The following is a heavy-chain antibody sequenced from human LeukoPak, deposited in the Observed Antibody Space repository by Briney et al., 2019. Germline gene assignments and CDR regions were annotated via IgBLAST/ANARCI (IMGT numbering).Heavy chain of an antibody. CDR2: IYPGGSDT. J-gene: IGHJ5*02. CDR3: ARLHPTYCTSGLCYWFDP. CDR1: GYSFTSYW. V-gene: IGHV5-51*01. Sequence: GESLKISCKGSGYSFTSYWLGLVRQMPGKGLEWVGIIYPGGSDTIYSPSFQGQVTISASQSISTAFLQWSSLKASDTAMYYCARLHPTYCTSGLCYWFDPWGQGTLVTVSS. D-gene: IGHD2-8*01.